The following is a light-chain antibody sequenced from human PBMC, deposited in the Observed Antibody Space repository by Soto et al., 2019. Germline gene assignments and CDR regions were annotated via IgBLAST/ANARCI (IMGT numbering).Light chain of an antibody. V-gene: IGLV2-14*01. J-gene: IGLJ2*01. CDR3: SSYTTSNTLV. CDR2: EVV. CDR1: SGDIGGYNS. Sequence: QSALTQPASVSGSPGQSITISCTGTSGDIGGYNSVSWYQQHPGKAPKLLIYEVVKRPSGVSNRFSGSKSGNTASLTISGLQADDEADYYCSSYTTSNTLVFGGGTKLTVL.